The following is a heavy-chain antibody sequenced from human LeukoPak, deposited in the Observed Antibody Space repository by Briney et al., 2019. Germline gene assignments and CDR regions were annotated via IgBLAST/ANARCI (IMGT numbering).Heavy chain of an antibody. Sequence: PGRSLRLSCAASGFTFSSYGMNWVRQAPGKGLEWVAVIWYDGSNKYYADSVKGRFTISRDNSKNTLYLQMNSLRAEDTAVYYCAKEKTIHYYYYMDVWGKGTTVTVSS. CDR1: GFTFSSYG. CDR3: AKEKTIHYYYYMDV. D-gene: IGHD2-21*01. J-gene: IGHJ6*03. CDR2: IWYDGSNK. V-gene: IGHV3-33*06.